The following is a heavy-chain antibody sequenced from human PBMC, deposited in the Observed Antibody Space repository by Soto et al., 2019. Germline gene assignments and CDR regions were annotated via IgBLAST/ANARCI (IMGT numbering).Heavy chain of an antibody. CDR2: ISPFTGST. J-gene: IGHJ3*01. D-gene: IGHD1-26*01. V-gene: IGHV1-18*04. CDR1: GYTFTNYG. Sequence: SVKVSCKASGYTFTNYGFTWVRQAPGQGLEWMGWISPFTGSTNYAQTFQGRVTMTRDTSTSTAFMELRSLRSDDTAVYYCASRGGLYTGSSLSDFDFQGQAKMVTVSS. CDR3: ASRGGLYTGSSLSDFDF.